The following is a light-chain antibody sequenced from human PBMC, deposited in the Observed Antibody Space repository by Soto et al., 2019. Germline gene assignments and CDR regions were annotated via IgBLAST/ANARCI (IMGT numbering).Light chain of an antibody. Sequence: QSVLTQPASVSGSPGQSITISRTGTSSDVGSYNLVSWYQQPPGKAPKLMIYEGSKRPSGLSNRFSGPKPGNTASLTISGLQAEDEAYYYWYSYAGSSPSLHVSGPSTKVNV. J-gene: IGLJ1*01. CDR3: YSYAGSSPSLHV. CDR1: SSDVGSYNL. V-gene: IGLV2-23*01. CDR2: EGS.